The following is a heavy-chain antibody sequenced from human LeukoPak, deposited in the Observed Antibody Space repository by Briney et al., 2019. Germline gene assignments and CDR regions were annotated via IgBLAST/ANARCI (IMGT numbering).Heavy chain of an antibody. Sequence: GESLKISCKGSGYSFTSYWIAWVRQMPGKGLEWMGIIYPGDSDTRYSPFFQGQVTISADSSTSTAYLQWSSLRASDTAMYYCARASRDGYNQNFDHWGQGTLVTVSS. CDR1: GYSFTSYW. CDR2: IYPGDSDT. V-gene: IGHV5-51*01. J-gene: IGHJ4*02. CDR3: ARASRDGYNQNFDH. D-gene: IGHD5-24*01.